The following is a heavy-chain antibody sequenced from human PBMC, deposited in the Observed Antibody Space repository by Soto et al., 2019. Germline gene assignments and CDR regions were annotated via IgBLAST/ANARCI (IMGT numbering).Heavy chain of an antibody. CDR1: GFTFSDYG. J-gene: IGHJ4*02. V-gene: IGHV3-23*01. Sequence: PGGSLRLSCAASGFTFSDYGMSWVRQAPGKGLEWVSTISGSGGSTYHADSVKGRFTISRDTSKNTLSLQMNSLRAEDTAVYYCAKAASFCRGGTFYSDYWGQGTRVPVSS. CDR3: AKAASFCRGGTFYSDY. CDR2: ISGSGGST. D-gene: IGHD2-15*01.